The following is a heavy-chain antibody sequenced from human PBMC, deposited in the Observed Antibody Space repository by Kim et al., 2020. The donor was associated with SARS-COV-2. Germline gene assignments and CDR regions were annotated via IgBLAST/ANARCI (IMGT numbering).Heavy chain of an antibody. Sequence: GGSLRLSCAASGFTFSSYAMHWVRQAPGKGLEYVSAISSNGGSTYYANSVKGRFTISRDNSKNTLYLQMGSLRAEDMAVYYCARGGGEYCSGGSCYPWAFDIWGQGTMVTVSS. CDR2: ISSNGGST. CDR3: ARGGGEYCSGGSCYPWAFDI. V-gene: IGHV3-64*01. D-gene: IGHD2-15*01. J-gene: IGHJ3*02. CDR1: GFTFSSYA.